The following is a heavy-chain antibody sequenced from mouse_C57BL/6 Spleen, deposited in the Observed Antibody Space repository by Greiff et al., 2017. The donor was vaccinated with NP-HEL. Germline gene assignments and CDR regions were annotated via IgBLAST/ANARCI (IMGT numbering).Heavy chain of an antibody. V-gene: IGHV1-59*01. Sequence: QVQLQQPGAELVRPGTSVKLSCKASGYTFTSYWMHWVKQRPGQGLEWIGVIDPSDSYTNYNQKFKGKATLTVDTSSSTAYMQLSSLTSEDSAVYDCARERLITALAVDDWGKGTTLTVSS. CDR2: IDPSDSYT. CDR3: ARERLITALAVDD. CDR1: GYTFTSYW. J-gene: IGHJ2*01. D-gene: IGHD1-2*01.